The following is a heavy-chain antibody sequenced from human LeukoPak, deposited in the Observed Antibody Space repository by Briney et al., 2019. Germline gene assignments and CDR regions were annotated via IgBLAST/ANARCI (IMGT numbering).Heavy chain of an antibody. D-gene: IGHD2-21*02. CDR2: INPNSGAT. CDR3: ARDFTYCGGDCYPGEYYYYYYMDV. CDR1: GYTFTGYY. V-gene: IGHV1-2*02. Sequence: ASVKVSCKASGYTFTGYYMHWVRQAPGQGLEWMGWINPNSGATNYAQQFQGRVTMTRDTSISTAYMELSRLRSDDTAVYYCARDFTYCGGDCYPGEYYYYYYMDVWGKGTTVTISS. J-gene: IGHJ6*03.